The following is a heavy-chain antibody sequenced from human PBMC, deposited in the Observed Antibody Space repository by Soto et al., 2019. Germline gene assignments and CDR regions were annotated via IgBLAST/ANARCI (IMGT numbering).Heavy chain of an antibody. D-gene: IGHD2-21*01. J-gene: IGHJ3*01. V-gene: IGHV3-53*01. CDR2: LYSSGTT. CDR3: ARARDIRVVRDAFDV. Sequence: PGGSLRLSCAASGLTVSSNYMSWVRQAPGKGLEWVSILYSSGTTYYADSVEGRFTISRDNSKNTLFLQMNSLRVDDTAVYYCARARDIRVVRDAFDVWGLGTMVTVSS. CDR1: GLTVSSNY.